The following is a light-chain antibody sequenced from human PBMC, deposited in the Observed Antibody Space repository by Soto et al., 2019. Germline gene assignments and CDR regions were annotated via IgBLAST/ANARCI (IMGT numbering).Light chain of an antibody. V-gene: IGKV1-5*03. CDR1: QSITTW. Sequence: DIQMTQSPSALSASVGDRVTITCRASQSITTWLAWYQQKPGKVPKLLIYKASSVQSGVPSRFSGSGSGTEFTLTISSLEPDDFATYYCQQYNSYSGTFGQGTKVEIK. J-gene: IGKJ1*01. CDR2: KAS. CDR3: QQYNSYSGT.